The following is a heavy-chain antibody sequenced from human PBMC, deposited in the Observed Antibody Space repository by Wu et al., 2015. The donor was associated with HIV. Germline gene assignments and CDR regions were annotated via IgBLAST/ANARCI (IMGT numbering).Heavy chain of an antibody. CDR1: GYTFTGYF. J-gene: IGHJ4*02. V-gene: IGHV1-2*02. CDR3: AREMNSWDY. Sequence: QVQLVQSGAEVKKPGASVKVSCKTSGYTFTGYFMHWVRQAPGQGLEWIGRIDPKSGGTNYAQKFQGRVTMTRDTSINTAYMDLSRLMSDDTAVYYCAREMNSWDYWGQGTLVTVSS. CDR2: IDPKSGGT.